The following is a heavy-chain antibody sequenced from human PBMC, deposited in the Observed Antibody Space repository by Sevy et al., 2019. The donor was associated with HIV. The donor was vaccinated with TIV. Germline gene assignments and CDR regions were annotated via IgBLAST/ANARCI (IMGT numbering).Heavy chain of an antibody. Sequence: GGSLRLSCAASGFNSNDSAIHWVRQASGKGLEWVGRIRSKANNYATTYVASVKGRFTISRDDSKNTAYLQRNSLKTEDTAVYYCSRNVVVPAAMGLFYYYNYMDVWGKGTTVTVSS. CDR1: GFNSNDSA. J-gene: IGHJ6*03. CDR3: SRNVVVPAAMGLFYYYNYMDV. V-gene: IGHV3-73*01. D-gene: IGHD2-2*01. CDR2: IRSKANNYAT.